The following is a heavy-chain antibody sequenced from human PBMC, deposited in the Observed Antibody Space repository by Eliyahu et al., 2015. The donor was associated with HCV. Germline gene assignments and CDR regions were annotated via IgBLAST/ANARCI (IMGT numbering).Heavy chain of an antibody. CDR3: ARVFGNSLFGVVIGYYGMDV. Sequence: EVQLVESGGGLVQPGGSLRLSCAASGFTFSSXWMXWVRQAPGKGLEWGGKIKQDGSEKYYVDSVKGRFTISRDNAKNSLYLQMNSLRAEDTAVYYCARVFGNSLFGVVIGYYGMDVWGQGTTVTVSS. CDR2: IKQDGSEK. V-gene: IGHV3-7*04. CDR1: GFTFSSXW. J-gene: IGHJ6*02. D-gene: IGHD3-3*01.